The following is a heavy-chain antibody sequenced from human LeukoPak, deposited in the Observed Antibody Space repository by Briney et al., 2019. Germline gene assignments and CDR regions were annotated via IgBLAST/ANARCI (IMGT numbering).Heavy chain of an antibody. J-gene: IGHJ4*02. CDR1: SGSITGYY. CDR2: IQYSGTT. V-gene: IGHV4-59*01. D-gene: IGHD6-13*01. CDR3: ARDRAAGTLDF. Sequence: SETLSLTCTVSSGSITGYYWAWIRQPPGKGLEWIGYIQYSGTTEYNPSLASRASISVDTAKDQFSLNLRPVTAAGTAIYYCARDRAAGTLDFWGQGTLVTVSS.